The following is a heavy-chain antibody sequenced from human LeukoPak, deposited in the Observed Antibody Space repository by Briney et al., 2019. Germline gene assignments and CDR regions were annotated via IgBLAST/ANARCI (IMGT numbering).Heavy chain of an antibody. J-gene: IGHJ4*02. V-gene: IGHV3-30*02. D-gene: IGHD3-22*01. CDR3: ARDYYDSRLDY. CDR1: GMNFRGSG. CDR2: IQFDSSQK. Sequence: GGSLRLSCAASGMNFRGSGIHWVRQAPGKGLEWVTFIQFDSSQKYYADSVKGRFTISRDNSKNTLYLQMNSLRAEDTAVYYCARDYYDSRLDYWGQGTLVTVSS.